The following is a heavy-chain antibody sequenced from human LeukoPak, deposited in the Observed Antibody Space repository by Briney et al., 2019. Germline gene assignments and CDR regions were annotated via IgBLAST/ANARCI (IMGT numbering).Heavy chain of an antibody. CDR3: ATELFGVAKNWFDP. CDR1: GYTLTELS. CDR2: FDPEDGET. D-gene: IGHD3-3*01. Sequence: GASVKVSCKVSGYTLTELSMHWVRQAPGKGLEWMGGFDPEDGETIYAQKFQGRVTMTEDTSTDTAYMELSSLRSEDTAVYYCATELFGVAKNWFDPWGQGTLVTVSS. J-gene: IGHJ5*02. V-gene: IGHV1-24*01.